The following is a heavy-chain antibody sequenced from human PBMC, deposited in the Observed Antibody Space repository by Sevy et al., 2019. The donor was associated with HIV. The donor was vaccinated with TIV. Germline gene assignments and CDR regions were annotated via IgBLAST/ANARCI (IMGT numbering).Heavy chain of an antibody. Sequence: GGSLRLSCAGSGFNFSANSMTWVRQAPGKGLEWVSSISRSSDYIYYAESMRGRFTVSRDNARNTLYLQMNSLRAEDTAMYYCAREPYLPWYFDLWGRGTLVTVSS. J-gene: IGHJ2*01. V-gene: IGHV3-21*01. CDR2: ISRSSDYI. CDR1: GFNFSANS. CDR3: AREPYLPWYFDL.